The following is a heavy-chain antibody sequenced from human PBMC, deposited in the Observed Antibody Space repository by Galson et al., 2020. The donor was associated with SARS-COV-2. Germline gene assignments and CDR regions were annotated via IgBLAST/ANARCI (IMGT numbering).Heavy chain of an antibody. CDR2: IRSSSGTI. V-gene: IGHV3-48*04. J-gene: IGHJ4*02. CDR3: ARERLEY. Sequence: GGSLRLSCAASGFTFSSYTMNWVRQAPVKGLELVAYIRSSSGTIYYADSVTGRVTLSRDNAKNSLYLQLNSLRVEDTAVYYCARERLEYWGQGTLVIVSS. D-gene: IGHD1-1*01. CDR1: GFTFSSYT.